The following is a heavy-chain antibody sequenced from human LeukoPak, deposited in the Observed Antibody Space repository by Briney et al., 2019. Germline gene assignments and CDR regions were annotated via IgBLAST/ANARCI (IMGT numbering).Heavy chain of an antibody. V-gene: IGHV4-39*07. CDR2: IYYTGNT. D-gene: IGHD5-18*01. J-gene: IGHJ4*02. Sequence: SETLSLTCSVSGDSITGYYWGWIRQPPGKGLEWIGNIYYTGNTYYNSSLKSRVTISVDTSKNQFSLKLSSVTAADAAVYYCARAGLGGYSYGYGYWGQGTLVTVSS. CDR1: GDSITGYY. CDR3: ARAGLGGYSYGYGY.